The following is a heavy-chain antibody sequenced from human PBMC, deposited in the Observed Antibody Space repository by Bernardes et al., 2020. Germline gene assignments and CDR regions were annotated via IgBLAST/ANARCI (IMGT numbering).Heavy chain of an antibody. CDR3: AREGELRYFDWLARDYYYYGMDV. Sequence: GGSLRLSCAASGFTFSSYWMSWVRQAPGKGLEWVANIKQDGSEKYYVDSVKGRFTISRDNAKNSLYLQMNSLRAEDTAVYYCAREGELRYFDWLARDYYYYGMDVWGQGTTVTVSS. CDR1: GFTFSSYW. J-gene: IGHJ6*02. V-gene: IGHV3-7*01. CDR2: IKQDGSEK. D-gene: IGHD3-9*01.